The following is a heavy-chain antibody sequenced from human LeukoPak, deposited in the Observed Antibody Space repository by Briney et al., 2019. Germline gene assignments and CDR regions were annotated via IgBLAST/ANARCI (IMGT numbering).Heavy chain of an antibody. J-gene: IGHJ4*02. CDR2: VYYSGST. Sequence: PSETLSLTCTVSGGSITSGNYYWGWLRQPPGKGLEWIGSVYYSGSTYYNPSLKSRVTISLATSKNQFSLKLSSVTAADTAVYYCASTTYYYESSGLHYWGQGTLVTVSS. CDR3: ASTTYYYESSGLHY. CDR1: GGSITSGNYY. D-gene: IGHD3-22*01. V-gene: IGHV4-39*07.